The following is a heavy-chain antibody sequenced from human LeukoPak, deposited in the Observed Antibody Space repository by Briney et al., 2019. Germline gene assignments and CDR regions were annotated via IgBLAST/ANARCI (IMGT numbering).Heavy chain of an antibody. CDR2: INPNSGNT. V-gene: IGHV1-8*02. Sequence: ASVKVSCKASGYTFTGYYMHWVRQAPGQGLEWMGWINPNSGNTGYAQKFQGRVTMTRNTSISTAYMELSSLRSEDTAVYYCARVVRGVIDYWGQGTLVTVSS. CDR3: ARVVRGVIDY. CDR1: GYTFTGYY. J-gene: IGHJ4*02. D-gene: IGHD3-10*01.